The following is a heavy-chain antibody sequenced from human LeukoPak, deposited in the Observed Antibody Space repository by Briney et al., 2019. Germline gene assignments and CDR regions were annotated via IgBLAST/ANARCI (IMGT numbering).Heavy chain of an antibody. Sequence: PGGSLRLSCAASGFTFSSYGMHWVRQAPGKGLEWVAVISYDGSNKYYADSVKGRFTISRDNSKNTLYLQMNSLRAEDTAVYYCAKVGYSSGWYEIDYWGQGTLVTVSP. J-gene: IGHJ4*02. CDR2: ISYDGSNK. D-gene: IGHD6-19*01. V-gene: IGHV3-30*18. CDR3: AKVGYSSGWYEIDY. CDR1: GFTFSSYG.